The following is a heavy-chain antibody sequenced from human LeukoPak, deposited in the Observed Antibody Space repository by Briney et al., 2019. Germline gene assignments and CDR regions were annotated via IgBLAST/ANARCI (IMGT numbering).Heavy chain of an antibody. CDR1: GFTFDDYG. CDR2: INWNGGST. CDR3: AGYCRSTSFLEAFDI. D-gene: IGHD2-2*01. J-gene: IGHJ3*02. V-gene: IGHV3-20*04. Sequence: GGSLRLSCAASGFTFDDYGMSWVRQAPGKGLEWVSGINWNGGSTGYADSVKGRFTISRDNAKNSLYLQMNSLRAEDTALYYCAGYCRSTSFLEAFDILGQGTMGTGSS.